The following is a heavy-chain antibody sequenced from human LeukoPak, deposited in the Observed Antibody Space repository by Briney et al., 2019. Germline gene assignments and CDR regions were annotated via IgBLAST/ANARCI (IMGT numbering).Heavy chain of an antibody. CDR3: ARDGNGYRSVIKAPEY. CDR1: GFSLRSYG. Sequence: PGGSLTLSCAASGFSLRSYGMQWVRQAPGKGLEWVAHIWDDGTKKYYAEPVKGGFTISRDNSEKTLYMQMNSLRAEDTAVYYWARDGNGYRSVIKAPEYWGQRTMVTVSS. CDR2: IWDDGTKK. V-gene: IGHV3-33*01. D-gene: IGHD6-25*01. J-gene: IGHJ4*02.